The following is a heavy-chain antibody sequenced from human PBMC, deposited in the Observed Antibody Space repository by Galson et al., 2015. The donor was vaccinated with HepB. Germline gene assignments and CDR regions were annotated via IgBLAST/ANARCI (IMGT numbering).Heavy chain of an antibody. CDR1: GDTFINSA. CDR3: ARWSPSGASDDALDF. D-gene: IGHD2-15*01. V-gene: IGHV1-3*01. CDR2: INGGNGYT. Sequence: SVKVSCKASGDTFINSAIYWVRQAPGQRPEWKGWINGGNGYTEYSQKFQGRVTITRDTSANTVYMKLSSLRSEDTAVYYCARWSPSGASDDALDFWGQATTVPVSS. J-gene: IGHJ3*01.